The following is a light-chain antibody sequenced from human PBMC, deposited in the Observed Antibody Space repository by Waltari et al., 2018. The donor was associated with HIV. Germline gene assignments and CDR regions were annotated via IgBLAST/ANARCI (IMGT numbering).Light chain of an antibody. CDR3: VLFMGNGIWV. Sequence: QTVVTQEPSFSVSPGGTVTPTCGFSPGSVSTSYYPTWYQQTPGQAPRTLIYSTNTRSSGVPDRFSGSILGNKAALTITGAQADDESDYYCVLFMGNGIWVFGGGTKLTVL. CDR1: PGSVSTSYY. CDR2: STN. V-gene: IGLV8-61*01. J-gene: IGLJ3*02.